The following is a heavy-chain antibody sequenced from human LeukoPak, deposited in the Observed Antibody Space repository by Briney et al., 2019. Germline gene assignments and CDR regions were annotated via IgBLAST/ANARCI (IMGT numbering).Heavy chain of an antibody. J-gene: IGHJ4*02. D-gene: IGHD2-2*01. Sequence: SETLSLTCTVSGGSLSSYYWSWIRQPPGKGLEWIGYIYYSGSTNYNPSLKSRVTISVDTSKNQFSLKLSSVTAADTAVYYCAAIGYCSSTSCPFDYWGQGTLVTVSS. CDR2: IYYSGST. CDR3: AAIGYCSSTSCPFDY. CDR1: GGSLSSYY. V-gene: IGHV4-59*01.